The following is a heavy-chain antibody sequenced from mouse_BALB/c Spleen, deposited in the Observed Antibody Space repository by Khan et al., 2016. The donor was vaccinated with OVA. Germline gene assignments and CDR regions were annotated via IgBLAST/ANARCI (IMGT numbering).Heavy chain of an antibody. CDR2: IWAGGST. CDR1: GFSLTSYG. D-gene: IGHD2-3*01. V-gene: IGHV2-9*02. J-gene: IGHJ4*01. CDR3: AGFYDPCYALDY. Sequence: QVQLKQSGPGLVAPSQSLSITCSVSGFSLTSYGINWVRQPPGKGLEWLGVIWAGGSTNYYSALMSRLSTRKENAKTQVFLKMNSLQTDDTAMYYCAGFYDPCYALDYWGPGTSVTVAS.